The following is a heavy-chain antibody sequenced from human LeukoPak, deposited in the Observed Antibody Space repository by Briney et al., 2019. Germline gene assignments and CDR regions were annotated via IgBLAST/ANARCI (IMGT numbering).Heavy chain of an antibody. D-gene: IGHD2-2*02. CDR1: VYTFTSYY. J-gene: IGHJ6*02. CDR3: ARESIVVVPAAIWKGYYYGMDV. CDR2: INPSGGST. V-gene: IGHV1-46*01. Sequence: SVKVSCKASVYTFTSYYMHWVRQAPGQGLEWMGIINPSGGSTSYAQKFQGRVTMTRDTSTSTVYMELSSLRSEDTAVYYCARESIVVVPAAIWKGYYYGMDVWGQGTTVTVSS.